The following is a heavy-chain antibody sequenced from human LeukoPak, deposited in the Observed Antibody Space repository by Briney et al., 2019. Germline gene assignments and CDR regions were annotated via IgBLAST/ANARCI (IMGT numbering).Heavy chain of an antibody. J-gene: IGHJ4*02. V-gene: IGHV3-23*01. Sequence: PGGSLRLSCAVSGFTFSSYFMSWVRQAPGKGLEWVSGISNNGGSTYYADSVKGRFTISRDNSKNTLYLQMDSLTVEDTAVYYCAKGPKLGDGYHCDFWGQGTLVTVSS. CDR2: ISNNGGST. D-gene: IGHD5-24*01. CDR3: AKGPKLGDGYHCDF. CDR1: GFTFSSYF.